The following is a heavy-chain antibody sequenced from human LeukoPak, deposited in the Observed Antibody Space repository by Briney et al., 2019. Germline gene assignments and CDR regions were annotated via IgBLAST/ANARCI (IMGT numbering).Heavy chain of an antibody. CDR1: GYTFTSYG. J-gene: IGHJ6*02. V-gene: IGHV1-18*01. D-gene: IGHD3-9*01. Sequence: ASVEVSCKASGYTFTSYGISWVRQAPGQGLEWMGWISAYNGNTNYAQKLQGRATMTTDTSTSTAYMELRSLRSDDTAVYYCARALLRYFDHSPRDSYYYGMDVWGQGTTVTVSS. CDR3: ARALLRYFDHSPRDSYYYGMDV. CDR2: ISAYNGNT.